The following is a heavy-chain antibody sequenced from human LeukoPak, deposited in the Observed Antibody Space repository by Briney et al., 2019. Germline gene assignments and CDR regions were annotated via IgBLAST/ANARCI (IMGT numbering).Heavy chain of an antibody. CDR1: GGTFSSCA. CDR3: ARDYCSSTSCYPVDDY. D-gene: IGHD2-2*01. V-gene: IGHV1-69*05. J-gene: IGHJ4*02. Sequence: SVRVSCKASGGTFSSCAISWVRQAPGQGLEWMGRIIPIFGTANYAQKLQGRVTITTDESTSTAYMELSSLRSEDTAVYYCARDYCSSTSCYPVDDYWGQGTLVTVSS. CDR2: IIPIFGTA.